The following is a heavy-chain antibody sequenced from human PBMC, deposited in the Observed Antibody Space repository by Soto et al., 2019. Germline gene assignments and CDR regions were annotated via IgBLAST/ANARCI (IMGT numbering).Heavy chain of an antibody. CDR1: GYTFTSYG. Sequence: GASVKVSCKASGYTFTSYGISWVRQAPGQGLEWMGWISAYNGNTNYAQKLQGRVTMTTDTSTSTAYMELRSLRSDDTAVYYCAREPWDYYGSGSYIDYWGQGTLVTVSS. D-gene: IGHD3-10*01. J-gene: IGHJ4*02. CDR3: AREPWDYYGSGSYIDY. V-gene: IGHV1-18*01. CDR2: ISAYNGNT.